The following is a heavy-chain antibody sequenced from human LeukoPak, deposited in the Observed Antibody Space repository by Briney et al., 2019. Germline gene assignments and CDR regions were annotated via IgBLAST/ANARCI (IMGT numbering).Heavy chain of an antibody. Sequence: GGSLRLSCAASGFTFSSYGMNWVRQAPGKGLEWVSSISSSSSYIYYADSVKGRFTISRDNAKNSLYLQMSSLRAEDTAVYYCARSVYCGGDCYRPADYWGQGTLVTVSS. D-gene: IGHD2-21*02. CDR1: GFTFSSYG. CDR2: ISSSSSYI. CDR3: ARSVYCGGDCYRPADY. V-gene: IGHV3-21*01. J-gene: IGHJ4*02.